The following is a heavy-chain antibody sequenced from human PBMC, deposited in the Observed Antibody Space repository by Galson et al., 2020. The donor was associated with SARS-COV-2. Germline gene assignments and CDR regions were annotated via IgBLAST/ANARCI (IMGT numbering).Heavy chain of an antibody. J-gene: IGHJ6*02. CDR2: ISSSSSYI. CDR1: GFTFSSYS. Sequence: KIGESLKISCAASGFTFSSYSMNWVRQAPGKGLEWVSSISSSSSYIYYADSVKGRFTISRDNAKNSLYLQMNSLRAEDTAVYYCASSLAADQHYYYYYGMDVWGQGTTVTVAS. CDR3: ASSLAADQHYYYYYGMDV. D-gene: IGHD6-13*01. V-gene: IGHV3-21*01.